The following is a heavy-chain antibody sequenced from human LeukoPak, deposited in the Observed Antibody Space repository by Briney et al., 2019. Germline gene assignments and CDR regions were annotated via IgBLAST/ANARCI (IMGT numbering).Heavy chain of an antibody. CDR2: INTDGART. Sequence: GGSLRLSCAASGFSFISYEMQWVRQAPGKGLVWVSRINTDGARTSYADSVKGRFTISRDNAKNTLYLQMNSLRAEDTAKYYCARELPREVTLDYWGQGTLVPVSS. D-gene: IGHD2-21*02. CDR1: GFSFISYE. J-gene: IGHJ4*01. CDR3: ARELPREVTLDY. V-gene: IGHV3-74*01.